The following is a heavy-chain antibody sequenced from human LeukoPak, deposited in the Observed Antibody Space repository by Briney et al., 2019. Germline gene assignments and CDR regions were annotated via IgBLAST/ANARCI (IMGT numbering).Heavy chain of an antibody. V-gene: IGHV4-39*01. CDR1: GGSISSSNYY. Sequence: PSETLSLTCTVSGGSISSSNYYWGWIRQPPGKGLEWVGNIYYSGSTYYNPSLKSRVTISVDTSKKQFSLKLSSVTAADTAVYYCASLGYGDYTSGDYWGQGTLVTVSS. CDR3: ASLGYGDYTSGDY. J-gene: IGHJ4*02. D-gene: IGHD4-17*01. CDR2: IYYSGST.